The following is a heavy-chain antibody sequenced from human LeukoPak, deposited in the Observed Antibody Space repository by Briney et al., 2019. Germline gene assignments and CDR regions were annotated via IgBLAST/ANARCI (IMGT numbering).Heavy chain of an antibody. CDR2: IYYSGST. J-gene: IGHJ5*02. CDR3: ARAFPIPKVYYYGSGSSSNWFDP. Sequence: SETLSLTCTVSGGSISSSSYYWGWIRQPPGKGLEWIVSIYYSGSTYYNPSLKSRVTISVDTSKNQFSLKLSSVTAADTAVYYCARAFPIPKVYYYGSGSSSNWFDPWGQGTLVTVSS. CDR1: GGSISSSSYY. D-gene: IGHD3-10*01. V-gene: IGHV4-39*01.